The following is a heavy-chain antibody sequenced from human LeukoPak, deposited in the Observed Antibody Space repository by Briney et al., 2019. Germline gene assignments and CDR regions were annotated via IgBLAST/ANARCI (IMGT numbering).Heavy chain of an antibody. D-gene: IGHD2-15*01. CDR3: ARGKTSDDIVEDAFDI. V-gene: IGHV3-66*01. CDR1: GFSVNTNY. Sequence: GGSLRLSCVASGFSVNTNYMTWVRQAPGKGLEWVSVLYSGGGAYYADSVKDRFTISRDYSQNTLLLQMNSLRAEDTALYYCARGKTSDDIVEDAFDIWGQGTMVAVSS. J-gene: IGHJ3*02. CDR2: LYSGGGA.